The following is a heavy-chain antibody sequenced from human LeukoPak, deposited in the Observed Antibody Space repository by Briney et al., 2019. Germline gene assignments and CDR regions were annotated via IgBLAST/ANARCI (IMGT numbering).Heavy chain of an antibody. CDR1: GFTVSSKY. D-gene: IGHD2/OR15-2a*01. Sequence: GGSLRLSCAASGFTVSSKYMSLGRQAPGKGLGCGSVIYSGGSTYYPDPVKGRFTISRDNSKNTLYLPMNSLRAEDTAVYYCARGSKGSYYFDYWGQGTLVTVSS. CDR2: IYSGGST. CDR3: ARGSKGSYYFDY. J-gene: IGHJ4*02. V-gene: IGHV3-66*01.